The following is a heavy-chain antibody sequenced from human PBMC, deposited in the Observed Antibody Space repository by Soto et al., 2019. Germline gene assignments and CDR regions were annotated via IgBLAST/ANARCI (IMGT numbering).Heavy chain of an antibody. CDR2: IYYSGST. CDR1: DGSISSGDYY. D-gene: IGHD3-3*01. J-gene: IGHJ5*02. CDR3: AKDNPRSRFLEWFPRGWFDP. V-gene: IGHV4-30-4*01. Sequence: SETLSLTCTVSDGSISSGDYYWSWIRQPPGKGLEWIGYIYYSGSTYYNPSLKSRVTISVDTSKNQFSLKLSSVTAADTAVYYCAKDNPRSRFLEWFPRGWFDPWGQGTLVTVSS.